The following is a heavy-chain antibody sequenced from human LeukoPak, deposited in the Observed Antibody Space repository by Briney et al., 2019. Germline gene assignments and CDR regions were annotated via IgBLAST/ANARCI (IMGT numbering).Heavy chain of an antibody. CDR2: INGDGSDT. D-gene: IGHD5-18*01. J-gene: IGHJ4*02. Sequence: PGESLRLSCTASGFTFSDYSVNWVRQIPGKGLAWVSRINGDGSDTNSADSVKGRFTISRDNAKNTLYLQMNSLRAEDTAVYYCVRGLGSGYSYAYGVYWGQGTLVTVSS. V-gene: IGHV3-74*01. CDR1: GFTFSDYS. CDR3: VRGLGSGYSYAYGVY.